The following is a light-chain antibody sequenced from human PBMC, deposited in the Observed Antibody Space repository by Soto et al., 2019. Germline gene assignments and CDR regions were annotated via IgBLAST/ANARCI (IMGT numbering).Light chain of an antibody. V-gene: IGKV3-15*01. J-gene: IGKJ1*01. CDR3: QHYDSWPRT. CDR1: QSVSSN. Sequence: EMVMTQSPATLSVSPGERATLSCRARQSVSSNLAWYQQKPGQAPRLLIYGASTRATGVPARFSGSGSGTDVTLTIGSLQSEDFAFYHCQHYDSWPRTFGHGTKVESK. CDR2: GAS.